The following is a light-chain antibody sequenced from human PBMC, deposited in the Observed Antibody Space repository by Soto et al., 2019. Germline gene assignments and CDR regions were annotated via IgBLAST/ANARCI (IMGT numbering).Light chain of an antibody. J-gene: IGKJ5*01. CDR2: AAS. CDR1: QSVDTY. CDR3: QQRSNWQA. Sequence: IVWTQSPATLSLSPGERATLSCSASQSVDTYLAWYQQKPGQAPRLLIYAASNRATDIPARFSGSGSGTDLTLTINNLEPEDCEVYYCQQRSNWQAFGQGTRLEIK. V-gene: IGKV3-11*01.